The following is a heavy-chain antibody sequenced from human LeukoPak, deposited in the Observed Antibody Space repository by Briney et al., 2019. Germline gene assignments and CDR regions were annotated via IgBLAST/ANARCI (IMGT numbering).Heavy chain of an antibody. Sequence: GASVKVSCKASGYTFTSYDINWVRQATGQGLEWMGWMNPNSGNTGYAQKFQGRVTITRNTSISTAYMELSSLRSEDTPVYYCARGTTRYFDWLPRRYYYYMDVWGKGTTVTVSS. V-gene: IGHV1-8*03. CDR2: MNPNSGNT. CDR1: GYTFTSYD. D-gene: IGHD3-9*01. CDR3: ARGTTRYFDWLPRRYYYYMDV. J-gene: IGHJ6*03.